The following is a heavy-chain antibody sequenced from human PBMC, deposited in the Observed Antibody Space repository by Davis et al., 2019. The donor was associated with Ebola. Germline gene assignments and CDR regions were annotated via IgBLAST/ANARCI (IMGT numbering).Heavy chain of an antibody. D-gene: IGHD2-15*01. CDR2: INPNSGGT. CDR3: ARGERWYYYDY. J-gene: IGHJ4*02. Sequence: SVKVSCKASAYTFFPYYMHWVRQAPGQGLEWMGWINPNSGGTNYAQKFQGRVTITRDTSASTAYMELSSLRSEDTAVYYCARGERWYYYDYWGQGTLVT. V-gene: IGHV1-2*02. CDR1: AYTFFPYY.